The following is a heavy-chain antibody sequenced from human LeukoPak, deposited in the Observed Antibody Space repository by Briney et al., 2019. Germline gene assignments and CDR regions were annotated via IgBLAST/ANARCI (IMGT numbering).Heavy chain of an antibody. CDR2: ISGSTSST. CDR3: AKERGDFWSGYSAFDY. D-gene: IGHD3-3*01. J-gene: IGHJ4*02. V-gene: IGHV3-23*01. Sequence: PGGSLRLSCAASGFTFSSYAMSWVRQAPGKGLEWVSTISGSTSSTYYADSVKGRFTISRDNSKNTLYLQMNSLRAEDTAVYYCAKERGDFWSGYSAFDYWGQGTLVSVSS. CDR1: GFTFSSYA.